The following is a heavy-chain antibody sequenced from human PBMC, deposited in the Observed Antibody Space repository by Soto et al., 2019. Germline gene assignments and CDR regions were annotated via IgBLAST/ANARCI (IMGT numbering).Heavy chain of an antibody. V-gene: IGHV4-31*03. CDR2: IYHSGST. CDR1: SGSITSGGYY. J-gene: IGHJ5*02. Sequence: PSETLSLTCTVSSGSITSGGYYWSWIRQLPGKGLEYIGYIYHSGSTYYNPSLKSRLTISVDTSKNQFSLKLSSVTAADTAVYYCARLIVVVVADIKFDPWGPGTLVTVSS. CDR3: ARLIVVVVADIKFDP. D-gene: IGHD2-15*01.